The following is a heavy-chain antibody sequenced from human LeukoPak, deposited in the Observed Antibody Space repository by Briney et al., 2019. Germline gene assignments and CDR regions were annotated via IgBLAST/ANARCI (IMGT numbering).Heavy chain of an antibody. CDR1: GFTFSSYG. CDR2: IRYDGSNK. V-gene: IGHV3-30*02. Sequence: HSGGSLRLSCAASGFTFSSYGMHWVRQAPGKGLEWVAFIRYDGSNKYYADSVKGRFTISRDNSKNTLYLQMNSLRAEDTAVYYCARASGGVATFDQWAYYYYMDVWGKGTTVTISS. J-gene: IGHJ6*03. D-gene: IGHD5-12*01. CDR3: ARASGGVATFDQWAYYYYMDV.